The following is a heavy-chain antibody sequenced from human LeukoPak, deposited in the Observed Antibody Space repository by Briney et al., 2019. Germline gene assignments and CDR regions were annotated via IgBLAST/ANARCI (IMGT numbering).Heavy chain of an antibody. J-gene: IGHJ4*02. CDR1: GFTFSSYA. CDR3: ARGERYYYDSSGSVDY. V-gene: IGHV3-30-3*01. D-gene: IGHD3-22*01. CDR2: ISYDGSNK. Sequence: GGSLRLSCAASGFTFSSYAMHWVRQAPGKGLEWVAVISYDGSNKYYADSVKGRFTISRDNSKNTLYLQMNGLRAEDTAVYYCARGERYYYDSSGSVDYWGQGTLVTVSS.